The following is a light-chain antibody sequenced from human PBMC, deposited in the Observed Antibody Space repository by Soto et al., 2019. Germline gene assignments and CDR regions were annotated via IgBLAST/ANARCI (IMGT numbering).Light chain of an antibody. V-gene: IGLV4-69*01. CDR2: LNSDGSH. CDR3: QTWGTGDWV. J-gene: IGLJ3*02. Sequence: QSVLTQSPSASASLGASVKLTCTLSSGHSSYAIAWHQQQPEKGPRYLMKLNSDGSHRKGDGIPDRFSGSSSGAERYLTISSLQSEDEADYYCQTWGTGDWVFGGGTQLTVL. CDR1: SGHSSYA.